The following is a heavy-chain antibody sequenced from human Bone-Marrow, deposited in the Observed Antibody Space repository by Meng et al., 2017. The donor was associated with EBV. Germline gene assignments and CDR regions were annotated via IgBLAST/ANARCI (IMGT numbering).Heavy chain of an antibody. D-gene: IGHD3-10*01. CDR3: ASESGRGYTPDY. V-gene: IGHV1-69*06. CDR1: GGTFSSDA. CDR2: LIPMLGAP. Sequence: QGQLVQYGDEVKKPGSAVKVSRKTSGGTFSSDAISWVRQAPGQGLEWMGGLIPMLGAPNYAQKFQDRVTIIADKSTSVHYMELSSLRSDDTAVYYCASESGRGYTPDYWGRGTLVTVSS. J-gene: IGHJ4*02.